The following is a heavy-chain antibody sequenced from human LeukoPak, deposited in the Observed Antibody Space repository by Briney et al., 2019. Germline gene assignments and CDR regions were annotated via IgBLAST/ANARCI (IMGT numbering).Heavy chain of an antibody. V-gene: IGHV4-59*01. CDR1: GGSISSYY. Sequence: SETLSLTCTVSGGSISSYYWSWIRQPPGKGLEWIGYIYYSGSTNYNPSLKSRVTISVDTSKNQFSLKLSSVTAADTAVYYCVSSYYDSSGYLNWGQGTLVTVSS. J-gene: IGHJ4*02. D-gene: IGHD3-22*01. CDR3: VSSYYDSSGYLN. CDR2: IYYSGST.